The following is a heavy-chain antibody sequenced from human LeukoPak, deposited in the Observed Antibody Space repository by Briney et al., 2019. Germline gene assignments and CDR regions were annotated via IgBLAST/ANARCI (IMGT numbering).Heavy chain of an antibody. Sequence: GRSLRLSCAASGFTFDDYAMHWVRQAPGKGLEWVSGISWNSGSIGYADSVKGRFTISRDNAKNSLYLQMNSLRAEDTAVYYCARRGIGVPRLDYWGQGTLVTDSS. CDR1: GFTFDDYA. D-gene: IGHD3-3*01. J-gene: IGHJ4*02. V-gene: IGHV3-9*01. CDR3: ARRGIGVPRLDY. CDR2: ISWNSGSI.